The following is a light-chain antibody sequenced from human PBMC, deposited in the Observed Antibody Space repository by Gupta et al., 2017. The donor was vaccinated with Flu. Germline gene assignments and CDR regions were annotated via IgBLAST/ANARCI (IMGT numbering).Light chain of an antibody. CDR2: GAS. J-gene: IGKJ1*01. CDR3: HRYGTSGKT. CDR1: QSVGSSS. Sequence: EIVLTQSPGTLSLSPGEGATLSCRASQSVGSSSLAWYQQKPGQAPRLLIYGASIRATGIPDRISGSASGTDFTLTISILAPEDFTVYYCHRYGTSGKTFGQGTKVEIK. V-gene: IGKV3-20*01.